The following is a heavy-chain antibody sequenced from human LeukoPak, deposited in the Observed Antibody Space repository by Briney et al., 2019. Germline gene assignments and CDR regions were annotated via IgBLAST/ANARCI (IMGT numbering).Heavy chain of an antibody. J-gene: IGHJ4*02. D-gene: IGHD1-26*01. CDR3: ARVEEELLHFDY. Sequence: GGSLRLSCAASGFTFTTYGMHWVRQAPGKGLEWVAAVSYDGSNEYYTDSVKGRFTISRDNSKNTLYLQMNSLRAEDTAVYYCARVEEELLHFDYWGQGTLVTVSS. V-gene: IGHV3-33*08. CDR1: GFTFTTYG. CDR2: VSYDGSNE.